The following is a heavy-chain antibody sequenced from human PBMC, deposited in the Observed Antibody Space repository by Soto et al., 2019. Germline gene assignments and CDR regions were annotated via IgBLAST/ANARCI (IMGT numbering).Heavy chain of an antibody. V-gene: IGHV1-2*04. D-gene: IGHD4-4*01. CDR3: ARGAAYSYYCEMVV. CDR1: GYTFTGYY. CDR2: INPNSGST. J-gene: IGHJ6*02. Sequence: ASVKVSCKASGYTFTGYYMHWVRQAPGQGLEWMGWINPNSGSTNYAQKFQDWVTMTRDTSISTAYMELSRLRSDDTAVYYCARGAAYSYYCEMVVWGQGTTGTVSS.